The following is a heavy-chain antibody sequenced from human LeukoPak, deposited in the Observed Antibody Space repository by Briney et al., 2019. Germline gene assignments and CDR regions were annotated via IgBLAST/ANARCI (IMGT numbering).Heavy chain of an antibody. J-gene: IGHJ4*02. Sequence: GGSLRLSCAASGFTFSNYGMHWVRQAPGKGLEWVAVVSFGDGSTRNYADSVKGRFTISRDNSLNTLYLQMNDLRAEDTAVYYCAKSPYYDFWPFDYWGQGTLVTVSS. CDR1: GFTFSNYG. V-gene: IGHV3-33*06. CDR3: AKSPYYDFWPFDY. CDR2: VSFGDGSTR. D-gene: IGHD3-3*01.